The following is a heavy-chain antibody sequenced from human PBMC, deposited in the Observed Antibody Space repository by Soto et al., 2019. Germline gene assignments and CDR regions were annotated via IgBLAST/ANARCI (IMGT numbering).Heavy chain of an antibody. V-gene: IGHV4-4*02. J-gene: IGHJ5*02. Sequence: PSETLSLTCGVSGDSISSSNWWTWVRQPPGKGLEWIGEVHHSGNTNYKPSLKSRVTMSVDKSKNQFSLNLTSVTAADTAVYYCAMRKGSVGYSYCWLDLWGQGRIVTVSS. CDR1: GDSISSSNW. CDR3: AMRKGSVGYSYCWLDL. CDR2: VHHSGNT. D-gene: IGHD2-15*01.